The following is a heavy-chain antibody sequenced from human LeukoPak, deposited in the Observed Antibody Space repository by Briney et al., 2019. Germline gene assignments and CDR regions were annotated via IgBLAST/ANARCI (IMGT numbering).Heavy chain of an antibody. Sequence: GGSLRLSCAASEFTVSSNHMTWVRQAPGKGLEWVSIIYSGGSTFYADSVKGRFTISRDNSKNTLYLQMNSLRAEDTAVYYCARGPYDRSGYRFDYWGQGTLVTVSS. CDR1: EFTVSSNH. V-gene: IGHV3-66*01. CDR2: IYSGGST. J-gene: IGHJ4*02. CDR3: ARGPYDRSGYRFDY. D-gene: IGHD3-22*01.